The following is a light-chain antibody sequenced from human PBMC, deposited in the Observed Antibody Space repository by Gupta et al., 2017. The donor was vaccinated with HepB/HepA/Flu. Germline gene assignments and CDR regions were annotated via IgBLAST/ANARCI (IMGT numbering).Light chain of an antibody. J-gene: IGKJ4*01. CDR3: QQRYSWPLT. CDR2: DAS. CDR1: QSVSRF. V-gene: IGKV3-11*01. Sequence: ELVLTQSPATLSLSPGERATLSCRASQSVSRFLAWYQQKPGQAPRLLIHDASNRATGIPARFSGSGSGTDFTLTISSLEPEDFAVYYCQQRYSWPLTFGGGTKVEIK.